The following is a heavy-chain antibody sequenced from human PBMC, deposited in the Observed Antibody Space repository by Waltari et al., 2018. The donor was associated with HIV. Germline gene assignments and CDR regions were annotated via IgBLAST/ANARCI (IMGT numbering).Heavy chain of an antibody. CDR2: IYTSGST. Sequence: QVQLQESGPGLVKPSQTLSLTCTVSGGSISSGRFYWSWIRQPAGKGLEWIGRIYTSGSTNYNPSLKSRATISVDTSKNQFSLKLSSVTAADTAVYYCASGSGYCTSTSCYEGYYGMDVWGQGTTVTVSS. J-gene: IGHJ6*02. D-gene: IGHD2-2*01. CDR1: GGSISSGRFY. CDR3: ASGSGYCTSTSCYEGYYGMDV. V-gene: IGHV4-61*02.